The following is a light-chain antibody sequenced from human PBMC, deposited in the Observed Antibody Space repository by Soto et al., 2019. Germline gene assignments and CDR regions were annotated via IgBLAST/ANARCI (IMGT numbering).Light chain of an antibody. CDR2: GAS. Sequence: EIVLTQSPGTLSLSPGERATLSCRASQSVSNNYIAWYQQRPGQAPRLLIYGASNRATGIPDRFSGSGSGTDFTLTISRLEPEDFAVYYCQQYGSSPPYTFGQGTKVDIK. CDR1: QSVSNNY. J-gene: IGKJ2*01. CDR3: QQYGSSPPYT. V-gene: IGKV3-20*01.